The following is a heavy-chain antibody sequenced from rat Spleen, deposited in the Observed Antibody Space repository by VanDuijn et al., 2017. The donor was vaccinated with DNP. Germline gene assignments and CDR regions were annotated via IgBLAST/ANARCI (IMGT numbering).Heavy chain of an antibody. V-gene: IGHV5-7*01. CDR2: ISYDARTT. Sequence: EVQLVESGGGLVQPGRSLKLSCAASGFTFSDYYMAWVRQAPKKGLEWVATISYDARTTYYRDSVKGRFTISRDDAKATLYLHMDSLRSEDTATYYCARQDPFDYWGQGTLVTVSS. J-gene: IGHJ3*01. CDR1: GFTFSDYY. CDR3: ARQDPFDY.